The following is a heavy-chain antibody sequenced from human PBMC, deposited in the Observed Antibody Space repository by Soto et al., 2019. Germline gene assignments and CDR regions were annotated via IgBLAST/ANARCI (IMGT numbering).Heavy chain of an antibody. J-gene: IGHJ4*02. Sequence: SETLCLTCGVYGGSFSDYYWSWIRQSPGKGLEWIGEINHSGAATYNPSLKSRVTISVDTSKNQFSLKVRSVTAADTAVYYCARLRYYGSGKPVDYWGQGTLVTVSS. CDR3: ARLRYYGSGKPVDY. CDR2: INHSGAA. D-gene: IGHD3-10*01. V-gene: IGHV4-34*01. CDR1: GGSFSDYY.